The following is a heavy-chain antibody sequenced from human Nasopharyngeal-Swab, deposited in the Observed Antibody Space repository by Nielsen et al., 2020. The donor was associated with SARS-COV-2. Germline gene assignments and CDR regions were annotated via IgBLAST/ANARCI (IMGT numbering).Heavy chain of an antibody. CDR3: ARAIKIFGAVVGSFDP. J-gene: IGHJ5*02. D-gene: IGHD3-3*01. V-gene: IGHV4-39*07. CDR2: IYYSGTI. Sequence: SETLSLTCTVSSGSMNSNNYDWGWTRQPPEKGLEWIGSIYYSGTIYYNPSLKSRVTRSLDTSKNQFSLKLNSLTAADTAVYFCARAIKIFGAVVGSFDPWGQGTLVTVSS. CDR1: SGSMNSNNYD.